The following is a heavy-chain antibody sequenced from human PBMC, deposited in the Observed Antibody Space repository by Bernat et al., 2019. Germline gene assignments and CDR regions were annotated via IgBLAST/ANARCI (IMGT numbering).Heavy chain of an antibody. CDR2: ISSSGAYI. CDR1: GFSFSTYP. J-gene: IGHJ4*02. D-gene: IGHD3-10*01. Sequence: EVQLMESGGGLVKPGGSLRLSCAASGFSFSTYPMGWVRQAPGKGLEWVSSISSSGAYIYYAESMKGRFTISRDNAKNSLYLQMNSLRAEDTALFYCERGSGNYGSYYFDYWGQGSLVTVSS. V-gene: IGHV3-21*01. CDR3: ERGSGNYGSYYFDY.